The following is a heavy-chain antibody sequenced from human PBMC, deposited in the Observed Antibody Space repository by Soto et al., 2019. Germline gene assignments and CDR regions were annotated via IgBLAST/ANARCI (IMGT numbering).Heavy chain of an antibody. CDR1: GSTLPSYR. CDR3: ARFHPLAVAGPRDN. CDR2: ISAYNGNT. V-gene: IGHV1-18*04. Sequence: ASSKVSCKSSGSTLPSYRIICVPPPPGQVLEWMGWISAYNGNTNYAQKLQGRVTMTTDTSTSTAYMELRSLRSDDTAVYYCARFHPLAVAGPRDNWGQGTLVTVSS. D-gene: IGHD6-19*01. J-gene: IGHJ4*02.